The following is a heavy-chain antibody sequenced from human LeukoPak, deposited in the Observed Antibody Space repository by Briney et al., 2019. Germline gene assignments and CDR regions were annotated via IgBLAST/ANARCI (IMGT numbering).Heavy chain of an antibody. V-gene: IGHV4-59*01. Sequence: SETLSLTCTVSGGSISSYYWSWIRQPPGKGLEWIGYIYYSGSTNYNPSFKSRVTISVDTSKNQFSLKLSSVTAADTAVYYCARAVYGGIFLGYWGQGTLVTVSS. CDR2: IYYSGST. CDR1: GGSISSYY. J-gene: IGHJ4*02. D-gene: IGHD4-23*01. CDR3: ARAVYGGIFLGY.